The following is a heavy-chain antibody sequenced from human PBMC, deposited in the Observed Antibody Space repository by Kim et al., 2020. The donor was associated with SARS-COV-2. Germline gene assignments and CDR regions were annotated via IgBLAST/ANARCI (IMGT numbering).Heavy chain of an antibody. D-gene: IGHD1-26*01. J-gene: IGHJ4*02. CDR3: ARGSRGFDY. Sequence: GSTNYNPSLKSRVTISVDTSKNQFSLKLSSVTAADTAVYYCARGSRGFDYWGQGTLVTVSS. V-gene: IGHV4-34*01. CDR2: GST.